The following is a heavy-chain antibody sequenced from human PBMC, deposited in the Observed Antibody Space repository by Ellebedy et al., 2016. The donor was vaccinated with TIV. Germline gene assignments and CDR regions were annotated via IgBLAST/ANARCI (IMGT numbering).Heavy chain of an antibody. J-gene: IGHJ4*02. CDR1: GYIVTNHA. V-gene: IGHV1-3*01. CDR3: ATGRSRIRGFDY. Sequence: AASVKVSCKASGYIVTNHAIHWVRQAPGQSFEWMGWIYPANGDIKYAQKFQDRVTITTDTSTSPGYMGLRSLRSDDTAVYFCATGRSRIRGFDYWGQGTLVTVSS. CDR2: IYPANGDI. D-gene: IGHD3-10*01.